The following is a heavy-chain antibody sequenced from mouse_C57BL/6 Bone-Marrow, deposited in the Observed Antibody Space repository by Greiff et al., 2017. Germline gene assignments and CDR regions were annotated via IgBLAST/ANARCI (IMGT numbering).Heavy chain of an antibody. J-gene: IGHJ4*01. V-gene: IGHV14-2*01. CDR3: ASCGYYNYYDMDL. Sequence: EVQLQQSGAELVKPGASVKLSCTASGFNIKDYYMHWVKQRTEKGLEWIGRIDPEDGETKYAPKFKGKATLTADTSSNTAYLQLSSLTSEDTAVYYCASCGYYNYYDMDLWGQGTSVTVSS. D-gene: IGHD2-3*01. CDR2: IDPEDGET. CDR1: GFNIKDYY.